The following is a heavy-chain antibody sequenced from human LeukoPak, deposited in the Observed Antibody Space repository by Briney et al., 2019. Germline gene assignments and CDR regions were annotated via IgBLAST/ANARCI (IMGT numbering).Heavy chain of an antibody. CDR2: VTFHGEIK. D-gene: IGHD7-27*01. CDR1: AFTVRGFI. CDR3: ARRGDHGYMDV. V-gene: IGHV3-23*01. Sequence: GGSLTLSCAASAFTVRGFIVHWVRQAPGKGLKWVSSVTFHGEIKYYTGSVMGRFTISRDNARNTVSLQMSSLSAEDTAIYYCARRGDHGYMDVWGKGATVIVSS. J-gene: IGHJ6*03.